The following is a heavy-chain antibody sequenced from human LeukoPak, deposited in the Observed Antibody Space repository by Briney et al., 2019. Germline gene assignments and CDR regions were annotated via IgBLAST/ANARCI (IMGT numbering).Heavy chain of an antibody. CDR3: AKDIGRYSPYYFDY. V-gene: IGHV3-43*02. Sequence: PGGSLRLSCAASGFTFGDYGMHWVRQTPGKGLEWVSLISGDGSSTYYADSVKGRFTISRDNSKNSLYLQMNSLRTEDTALYYCAKDIGRYSPYYFDYWRQGTLVTVSS. CDR1: GFTFGDYG. D-gene: IGHD2-15*01. J-gene: IGHJ4*02. CDR2: ISGDGSST.